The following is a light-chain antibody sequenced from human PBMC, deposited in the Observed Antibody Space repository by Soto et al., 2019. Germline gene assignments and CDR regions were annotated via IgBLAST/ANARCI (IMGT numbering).Light chain of an antibody. J-gene: IGKJ3*01. CDR2: KAS. V-gene: IGKV1-5*03. Sequence: DIQMTQSPSTLSASVGDTVIITCRASQTISSWLAWYQQKPGKAPNLLIYKASSLESGVPSRFSGSGSGTEFTLTISSLQPDDFASYYCQEYNSYSFGPGTKVDIK. CDR3: QEYNSYS. CDR1: QTISSW.